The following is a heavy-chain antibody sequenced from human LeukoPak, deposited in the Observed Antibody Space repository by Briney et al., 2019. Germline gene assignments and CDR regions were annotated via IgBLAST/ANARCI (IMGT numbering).Heavy chain of an antibody. CDR3: ARDPSGYFNY. D-gene: IGHD3-22*01. V-gene: IGHV4-61*01. J-gene: IGHJ4*02. CDR2: RHYSGST. Sequence: NASETLSLTCTVSGGSVSSGNYYWSWIRQPPGKGLEWIGYRHYSGSTNYNPSLKSRVTISVDTSKNQFSLKLSSVTAADTAVYYCARDPSGYFNYWGQGTLATVSS. CDR1: GGSVSSGNYY.